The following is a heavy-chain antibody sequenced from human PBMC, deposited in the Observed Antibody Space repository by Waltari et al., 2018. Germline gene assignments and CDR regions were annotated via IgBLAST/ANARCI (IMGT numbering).Heavy chain of an antibody. J-gene: IGHJ4*02. CDR2: IIPIFGTA. CDR1: GGTFSSYA. V-gene: IGHV1-69*01. Sequence: QVQLVQSGAEVKKPGSSVKVSCKASGGTFSSYAISWVRQAPGQGLEWMGGIIPIFGTANYAQKFQGRVTITADESTSTAYMELSSLRSEDTAVYYCARVNPNQIKGYSYGIQGNRYYFDYWGQGTLVTVSS. D-gene: IGHD5-18*01. CDR3: ARVNPNQIKGYSYGIQGNRYYFDY.